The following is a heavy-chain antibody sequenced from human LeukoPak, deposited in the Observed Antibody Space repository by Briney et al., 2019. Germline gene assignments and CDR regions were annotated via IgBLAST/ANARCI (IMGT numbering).Heavy chain of an antibody. J-gene: IGHJ1*01. CDR3: ARGGSYSLEYFQH. V-gene: IGHV4-61*02. D-gene: IGHD1-26*01. CDR2: IYTSGST. Sequence: PSETLSLTCTVSGGSISRDVYYWSWIRQPAGKGLEWIGRIYTSGSTSYNASLQSRVTISVDTSQNQFSLKLRSVTAADTAVYYCARGGSYSLEYFQHWGQGTLVTVSS. CDR1: GGSISRDVYY.